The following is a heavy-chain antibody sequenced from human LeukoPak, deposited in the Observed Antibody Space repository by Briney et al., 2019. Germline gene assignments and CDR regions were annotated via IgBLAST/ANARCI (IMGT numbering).Heavy chain of an antibody. J-gene: IGHJ3*02. Sequence: SETLSLTCTVSGGSISSYYWSWIRQPPGKGLEWIGYIYYRGSTNYNPSLKSRVTISVDTSKNQFSLKLSSVTAADTAVYYCARALGGSSWEIDAFDIWGQGTMVTVSS. CDR2: IYYRGST. V-gene: IGHV4-59*01. D-gene: IGHD6-13*01. CDR1: GGSISSYY. CDR3: ARALGGSSWEIDAFDI.